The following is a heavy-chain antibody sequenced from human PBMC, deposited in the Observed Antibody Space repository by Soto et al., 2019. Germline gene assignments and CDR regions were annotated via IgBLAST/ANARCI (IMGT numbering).Heavy chain of an antibody. Sequence: ASVKVSCKASGYTFTNYAIHWVRQAPGQRLEWMGWINAGNGNTKYSQKFQGRVTFTRDTSASTVYMELSSLSSEDTAVFYCARDPRYYYGSGNYYTYYYGMDVWGQGTTVTVSS. J-gene: IGHJ6*02. CDR2: INAGNGNT. CDR1: GYTFTNYA. D-gene: IGHD3-10*01. V-gene: IGHV1-3*01. CDR3: ARDPRYYYGSGNYYTYYYGMDV.